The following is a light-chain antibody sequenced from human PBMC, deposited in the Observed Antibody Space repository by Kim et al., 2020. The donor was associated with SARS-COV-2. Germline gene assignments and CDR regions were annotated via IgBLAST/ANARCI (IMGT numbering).Light chain of an antibody. Sequence: QGERATLSCRASQSVSNNLAWYQQKPGQAPRLLIYRASTRATGIPARFSGSGSGTEFTLTISSLQSEDFAVYYCQQFHNWPPITFGQGTRLEIK. V-gene: IGKV3-15*01. CDR1: QSVSNN. CDR3: QQFHNWPPIT. CDR2: RAS. J-gene: IGKJ5*01.